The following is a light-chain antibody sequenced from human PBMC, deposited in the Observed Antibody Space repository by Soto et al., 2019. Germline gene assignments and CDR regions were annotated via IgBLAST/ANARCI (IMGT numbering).Light chain of an antibody. V-gene: IGKV1-9*01. CDR1: QGIKSY. CDR3: QQVNSYPLS. J-gene: IGKJ4*01. CDR2: AAS. Sequence: DIQLTQSPSFLSASVGDRVTITCRASQGIKSYLAWYQQAPGKAPKLLIYAASTLQSGVPSRFSGSASGTEFTLTINGLQTEDFATYDCQQVNSYPLSFGGGTKVEIK.